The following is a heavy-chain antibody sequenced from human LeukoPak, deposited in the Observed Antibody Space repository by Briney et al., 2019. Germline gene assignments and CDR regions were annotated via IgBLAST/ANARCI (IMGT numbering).Heavy chain of an antibody. CDR1: GFTFTSSA. CDR3: AATGYNWNYGSYYYGMDV. D-gene: IGHD1-7*01. J-gene: IGHJ6*02. CDR2: IVVGSGNT. V-gene: IGHV1-58*02. Sequence: SVNVSCKASGFTFTSSAMQWVRQARGQRLEWIGWIVVGSGNTNYAQKFQERVTITRDMSTSTAYMELSSLRSEDTAVYYCAATGYNWNYGSYYYGMDVWGQGTTVTVSS.